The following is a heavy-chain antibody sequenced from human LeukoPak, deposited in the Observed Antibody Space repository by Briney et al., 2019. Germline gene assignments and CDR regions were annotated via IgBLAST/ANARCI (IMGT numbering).Heavy chain of an antibody. CDR3: AGGHYDFWSGYYFDY. D-gene: IGHD3-3*01. V-gene: IGHV1-46*03. Sequence: ASVKVSFMASGYTFTNYYMHWVRPAPGQGLAWMGIINPSYDSSSYAQKFQGRVTMTRDTSTSTVYMELSSLRSEDTAVYYCAGGHYDFWSGYYFDYWGQGTLVTVSS. J-gene: IGHJ4*02. CDR1: GYTFTNYY. CDR2: INPSYDSS.